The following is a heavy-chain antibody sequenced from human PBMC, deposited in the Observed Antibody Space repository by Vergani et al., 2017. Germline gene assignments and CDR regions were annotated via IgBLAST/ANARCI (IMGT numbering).Heavy chain of an antibody. J-gene: IGHJ6*02. CDR2: IYYSGST. Sequence: QVQLQESGPGLVKPSETLSLTCTVSGGSISSYYWSWIRQPPGKGLEWIGYIYYSGSTNYNPSLKSRVTISVDTSKNQFSLKLSSVTAADTAVYYCARLVRAHYYYYGMDVWGQGTTVTVSS. D-gene: IGHD3-10*01. V-gene: IGHV4-59*08. CDR3: ARLVRAHYYYYGMDV. CDR1: GGSISSYY.